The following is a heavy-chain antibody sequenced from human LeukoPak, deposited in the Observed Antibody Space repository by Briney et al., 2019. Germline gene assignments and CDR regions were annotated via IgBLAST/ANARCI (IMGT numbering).Heavy chain of an antibody. J-gene: IGHJ4*02. D-gene: IGHD6-19*01. CDR3: ARVAAVAHFDY. CDR1: GGSVSSGSYY. Sequence: SETLSLTCTVSGGSVSSGSYYWSWIRQPPGKGLEWIGYIYYSGSTNYNPSLKSRVTISVDTSKNQFSLELSSVTAADTAVYYCARVAAVAHFDYWGQGTLVTVSS. CDR2: IYYSGST. V-gene: IGHV4-61*01.